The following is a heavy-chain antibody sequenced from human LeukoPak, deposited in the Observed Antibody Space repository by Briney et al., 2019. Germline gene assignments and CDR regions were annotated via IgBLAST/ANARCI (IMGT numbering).Heavy chain of an antibody. D-gene: IGHD2-15*01. J-gene: IGHJ4*02. CDR3: ARYCSGGNCYSRSFEY. Sequence: SETLSLTCTVSGGSISSYYWSWIRQPPGKGLEWIGYIYYSGSTSYNPSLKSRVTTSVDTSKNQFSLNLSSVTAADTAVYYRARYCSGGNCYSRSFEYWGQGTLVTVSS. CDR2: IYYSGST. CDR1: GGSISSYY. V-gene: IGHV4-59*01.